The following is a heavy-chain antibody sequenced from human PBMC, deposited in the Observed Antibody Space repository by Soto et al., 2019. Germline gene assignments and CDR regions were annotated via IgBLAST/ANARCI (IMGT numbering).Heavy chain of an antibody. D-gene: IGHD3-3*01. Sequence: QVQLVESGGYLVKPGGSLRLSCAASEYSFSDYYMSWIRQAPEKGMEWISYIDTSGTKIYYADSVKGRFTITRDNAKNSLYLEMNSLRNEDTAVYYCASHFDMWSGYLSPVDYWGQGTLVTVSS. V-gene: IGHV3-11*01. J-gene: IGHJ4*02. CDR2: IDTSGTKI. CDR1: EYSFSDYY. CDR3: ASHFDMWSGYLSPVDY.